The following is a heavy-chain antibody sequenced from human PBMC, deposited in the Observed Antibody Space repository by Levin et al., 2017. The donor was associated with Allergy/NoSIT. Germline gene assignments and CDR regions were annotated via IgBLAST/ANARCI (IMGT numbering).Heavy chain of an antibody. Sequence: SQTLSLTCAVYGGSFRGYYWSWIRQPPGKGLEWIGEINHSGSTNYNPSLKSRVTISVDTSKNQFSLKLSSVTAADTAVYYCARGGLVTAIQNWFDPGAREPWSPSPQ. D-gene: IGHD2-21*02. CDR1: GGSFRGYY. J-gene: IGHJ5*02. CDR2: INHSGST. V-gene: IGHV4-34*01. CDR3: ARGGLVTAIQNWFDP.